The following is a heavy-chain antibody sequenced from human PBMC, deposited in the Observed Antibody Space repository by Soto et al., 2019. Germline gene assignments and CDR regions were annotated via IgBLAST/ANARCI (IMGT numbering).Heavy chain of an antibody. CDR2: ISRDGRST. D-gene: IGHD2-8*01. V-gene: IGHV3-64D*08. Sequence: GGSLRLSCSASGFTFSMHSMHWVRQTPGKALEYVSAISRDGRSTFYADSVKGRFTISRDNSKNTLYLRMNSLRSDDTAVYYCVKEANPLNNTLIILFFDHWGPGT. CDR3: VKEANPLNNTLIILFFDH. CDR1: GFTFSMHS. J-gene: IGHJ4*02.